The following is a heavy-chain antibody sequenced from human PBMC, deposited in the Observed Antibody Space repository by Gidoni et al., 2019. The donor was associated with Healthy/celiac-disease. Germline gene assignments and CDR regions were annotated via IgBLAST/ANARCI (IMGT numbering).Heavy chain of an antibody. D-gene: IGHD6-6*01. Sequence: EVQLLESGGGLVQPGGSLRLSCAASGFNFSSYAMSWVRQAPGKGLEWVSAISGSGVSTYYADSVKGRFTISRDNSKNTLYLQMNSLRAEDTAVYYCAKDPKGKQLVPPYWGQGTLVTVSS. V-gene: IGHV3-23*01. CDR3: AKDPKGKQLVPPY. CDR1: GFNFSSYA. CDR2: ISGSGVST. J-gene: IGHJ4*02.